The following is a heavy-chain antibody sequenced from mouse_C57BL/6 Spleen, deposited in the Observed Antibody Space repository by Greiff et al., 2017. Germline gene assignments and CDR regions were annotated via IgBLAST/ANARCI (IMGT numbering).Heavy chain of an antibody. CDR1: GYSFTDYN. CDR2: INPNYGTT. Sequence: VHVKQSGPELVKPGASVKISCKASGYSFTDYNMNWVKQSNGKSLEWIGVINPNYGTTSYNQKFKGKATLTVDQSSSTAYMQLNSLTSEDSAVYYCARESLSGYGSSYWYFDVWGTGTTVTVSS. V-gene: IGHV1-39*01. D-gene: IGHD1-1*01. J-gene: IGHJ1*03. CDR3: ARESLSGYGSSYWYFDV.